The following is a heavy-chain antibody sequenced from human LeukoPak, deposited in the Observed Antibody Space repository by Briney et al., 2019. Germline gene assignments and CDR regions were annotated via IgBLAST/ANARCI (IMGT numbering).Heavy chain of an antibody. J-gene: IGHJ6*03. D-gene: IGHD5-24*01. CDR3: AKERLQYGPGYMDV. Sequence: GGSLRLSCAACGFTFNNYPMSWVRQAPGKGLEWVSGISGSGAGTNYADSVKGRFTISRDNSKNTLYLQMHSLRAEDTAVYYCAKERLQYGPGYMDVWGKGTTVTVSS. CDR2: ISGSGAGT. CDR1: GFTFNNYP. V-gene: IGHV3-23*01.